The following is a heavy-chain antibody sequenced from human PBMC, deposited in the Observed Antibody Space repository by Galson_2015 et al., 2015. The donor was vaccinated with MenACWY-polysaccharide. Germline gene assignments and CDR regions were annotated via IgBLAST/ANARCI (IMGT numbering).Heavy chain of an antibody. CDR2: IVRKTDGETT. CDR3: TTSAYGGPDH. D-gene: IGHD4-23*01. V-gene: IGHV3-15*04. CDR1: GFSFSNAW. Sequence: LRLSCAASGFSFSNAWMNWVRQAQGQGLERVGRIVRKTDGETTDYAASVRARFTISRDDSRNTLYLQMNSLKTEDTAVYFSTTSAYGGPDHWGQGTLVTVSS. J-gene: IGHJ4*02.